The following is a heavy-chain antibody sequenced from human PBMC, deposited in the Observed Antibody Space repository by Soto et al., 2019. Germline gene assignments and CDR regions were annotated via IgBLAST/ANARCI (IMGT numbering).Heavy chain of an antibody. CDR1: GFTFSSYA. Sequence: EVQLLESGGGLVQPGGSLRLSCAASGFTFSSYAMSWVRQAPGKGLEWVSAISGSGGSTYYADSVKGRFTISRDNSKNTLYLQMNSLRAEDTAVYYCAKDLSSCSSTSCYGDYYYGMDVWGQGTTVTVSS. V-gene: IGHV3-23*01. J-gene: IGHJ6*02. D-gene: IGHD2-2*01. CDR3: AKDLSSCSSTSCYGDYYYGMDV. CDR2: ISGSGGST.